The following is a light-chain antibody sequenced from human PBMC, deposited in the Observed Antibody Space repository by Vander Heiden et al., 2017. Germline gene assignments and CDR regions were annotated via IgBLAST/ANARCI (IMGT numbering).Light chain of an antibody. Sequence: DIQMTPSPSTLSASVGDRVTITCRASQSISSWLAWYQQKPGKAPKLLIYKASSLESGVPSRFSGSGSGTEFTLTISSLQPDDFATYYCQQDNSYPYTFGQGTKLEIK. CDR3: QQDNSYPYT. CDR2: KAS. CDR1: QSISSW. J-gene: IGKJ2*01. V-gene: IGKV1-5*03.